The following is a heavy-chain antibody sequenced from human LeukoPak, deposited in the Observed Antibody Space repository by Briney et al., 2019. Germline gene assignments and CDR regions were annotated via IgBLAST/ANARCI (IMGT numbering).Heavy chain of an antibody. CDR1: GYTFTSYD. V-gene: IGHV1-8*01. J-gene: IGHJ4*02. D-gene: IGHD3-22*01. CDR2: MNPNSGNT. CDR3: ARGYYDSSGYYYFDY. Sequence: ASVKVSCKASGYTFTSYDINWVRQATGQRLEWMGWMNPNSGNTGYAQKFQGRVTMTRNTSISTAYMELSSLRSEDTAVYYCARGYYDSSGYYYFDYWGQGTLVTVSS.